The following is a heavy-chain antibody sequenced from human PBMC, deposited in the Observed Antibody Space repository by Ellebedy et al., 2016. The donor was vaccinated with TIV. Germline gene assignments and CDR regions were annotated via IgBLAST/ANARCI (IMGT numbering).Heavy chain of an antibody. Sequence: AASVKVSCKASGYSFNSYYIFWVRQAPGHGLEWMGMVNPTGGRTTYAQKFQGRRTVTRDASTSTVFMELNSLRSEDTARYYCARVWRGGYSGVFDYWGQGTQVTVSS. CDR2: VNPTGGRT. V-gene: IGHV1-46*02. CDR1: GYSFNSYY. J-gene: IGHJ4*02. CDR3: ARVWRGGYSGVFDY. D-gene: IGHD5-12*01.